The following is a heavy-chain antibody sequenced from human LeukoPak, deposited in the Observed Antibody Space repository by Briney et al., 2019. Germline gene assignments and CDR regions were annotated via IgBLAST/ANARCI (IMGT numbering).Heavy chain of an antibody. CDR1: GYTFTGYY. CDR2: INPNSGGT. V-gene: IGHV1-2*02. D-gene: IGHD6-13*01. J-gene: IGHJ4*02. Sequence: ASVKVSCKASGYTFTGYYMHWVRQAPGQRVGWMGWINPNSGGTNYAQKFQGRVTMTRDTSISTAYMELSRLRSDDTAVYYCARESAIAAALDYWGQGTLVTVSS. CDR3: ARESAIAAALDY.